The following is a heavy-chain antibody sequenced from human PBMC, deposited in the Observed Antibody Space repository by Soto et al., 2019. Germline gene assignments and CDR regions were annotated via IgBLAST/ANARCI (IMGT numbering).Heavy chain of an antibody. V-gene: IGHV1-69*12. J-gene: IGHJ6*02. Sequence: QVQLVQSGAEVKKPGSSVKISCKASGGTFSTSAISWVRQAPGQGLEWVGGIMPVFPTPDYAQNFQGRVTITADESTTTAYLELTSLRADDTAVYYCARDKARLQIGGNYYYMMDVWGQGTAITVSS. CDR2: IMPVFPTP. D-gene: IGHD4-4*01. CDR3: ARDKARLQIGGNYYYMMDV. CDR1: GGTFSTSA.